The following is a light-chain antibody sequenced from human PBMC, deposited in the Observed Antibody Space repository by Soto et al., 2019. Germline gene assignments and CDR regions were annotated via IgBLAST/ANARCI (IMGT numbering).Light chain of an antibody. CDR3: QERSNWPSLS. V-gene: IGKV3-11*01. J-gene: IGKJ4*01. Sequence: EIVLTQSPATLSLSPGQRATLSCKASQSVFDYIAWYQQKPGQAPRLLIYEASIRATGVPARFSGSGSGTDFTLTINSLGPEDFAVYYCQERSNWPSLSFGGGTKVEIK. CDR1: QSVFDY. CDR2: EAS.